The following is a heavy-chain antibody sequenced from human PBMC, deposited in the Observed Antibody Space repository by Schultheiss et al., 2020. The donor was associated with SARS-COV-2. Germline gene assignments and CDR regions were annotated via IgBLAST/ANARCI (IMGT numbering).Heavy chain of an antibody. D-gene: IGHD7-27*01. CDR1: GYTFTSYY. V-gene: IGHV1-46*01. CDR2: INPSGGST. Sequence: ASVKVSCKASGYTFTSYYMHWVRQAPGQGLEWMGIINPSGGSTSYAQKFQGRVTMTRDTSISTAYMELSSLRSEDTAVYYCARDRANWAAYYYYGMDVWGQGTTVTVSS. CDR3: ARDRANWAAYYYYGMDV. J-gene: IGHJ6*02.